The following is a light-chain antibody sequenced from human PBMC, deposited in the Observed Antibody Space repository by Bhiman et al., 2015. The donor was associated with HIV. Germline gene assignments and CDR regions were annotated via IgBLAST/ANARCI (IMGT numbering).Light chain of an antibody. Sequence: QSALTQPASVSGSPGQSITISCTGTSSDVGGYNYVSWYQQHPGKAPKLMIYDVSKRPSGVSNRFSGSKSGNTASLTISGLQAEDEADYYCSSYTSSSIGVFGTGTKVTVL. V-gene: IGLV2-14*01. J-gene: IGLJ1*01. CDR1: SSDVGGYNY. CDR2: DVS. CDR3: SSYTSSSIGV.